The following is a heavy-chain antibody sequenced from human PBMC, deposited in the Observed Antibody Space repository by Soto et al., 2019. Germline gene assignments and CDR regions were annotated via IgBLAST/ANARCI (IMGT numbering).Heavy chain of an antibody. Sequence: ASVKVSCKASGYTFTSYDMHWVRQAPGQRLEWMGWINAGNGNTKCSQKFQDRVTITRDTSASTAYMELSSLRSEDTAVYYCARGESVVGDYWGQGTLVTVSS. CDR2: INAGNGNT. D-gene: IGHD2-15*01. V-gene: IGHV1-3*01. CDR3: ARGESVVGDY. J-gene: IGHJ4*02. CDR1: GYTFTSYD.